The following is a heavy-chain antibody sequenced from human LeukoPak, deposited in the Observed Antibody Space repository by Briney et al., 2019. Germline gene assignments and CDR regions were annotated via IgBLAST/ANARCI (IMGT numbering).Heavy chain of an antibody. CDR1: GFTFSSYW. Sequence: GGSLRLSCAASGFTFSSYWMSWVRQAPGKGLEWVANINKDGGEKYYVDSVKGRFTISRDNGKNSLYLQMNSLRAEDTAVYYCARASYSSSWFPTYFDYWGQGTLVTVSS. CDR2: INKDGGEK. V-gene: IGHV3-7*01. D-gene: IGHD6-13*01. J-gene: IGHJ4*02. CDR3: ARASYSSSWFPTYFDY.